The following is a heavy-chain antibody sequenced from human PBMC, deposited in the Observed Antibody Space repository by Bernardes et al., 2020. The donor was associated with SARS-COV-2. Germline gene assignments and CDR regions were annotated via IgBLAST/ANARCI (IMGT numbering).Heavy chain of an antibody. CDR2: IYYSGNT. J-gene: IGHJ5*02. CDR1: GFILSNYC. D-gene: IGHD3-3*01. V-gene: IGHV4-59*08. CDR3: ARQRADYDFWSGTCYPQFDP. Sequence: GSLRLSCEASGFILSNYCMHWVRQVPGKGLEWIGHIYYSGNTNYNPSLKSRVTVSVDTSKNQFSLKLSSVTAADTAVYYCARQRADYDFWSGTCYPQFDPWGQGTLVTVSS.